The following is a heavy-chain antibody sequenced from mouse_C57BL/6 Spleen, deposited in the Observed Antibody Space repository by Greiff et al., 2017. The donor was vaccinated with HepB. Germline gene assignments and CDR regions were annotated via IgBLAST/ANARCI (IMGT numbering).Heavy chain of an antibody. V-gene: IGHV5-4*01. CDR3: ARDQRGYYDYHYYAMDY. J-gene: IGHJ4*01. CDR1: GFTFSSYA. D-gene: IGHD2-4*01. Sequence: EVNLVESGGGLVKPGGSLKLSCAASGFTFSSYAMSWVRQTPEKRLEWVATISDGGSYTYYPDNVKGRFTISRDNAKNNLYLQMSHLKSEDTAMYYCARDQRGYYDYHYYAMDYWGQGTSVTVSS. CDR2: ISDGGSYT.